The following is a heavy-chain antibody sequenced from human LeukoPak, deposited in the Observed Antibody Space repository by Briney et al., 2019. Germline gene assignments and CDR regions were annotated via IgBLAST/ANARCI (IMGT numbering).Heavy chain of an antibody. CDR1: GGSISSYY. Sequence: SETLSLTCTVSGGSISSYYWSWIRQPPGKGLEWIGYIYYSGSTNYNPSLKSRVTISVDTSKNQFSLKLSSVTAADTAVYYCAGLYYYDSSGYYYPEDYWGQGTLVTVSS. CDR2: IYYSGST. CDR3: AGLYYYDSSGYYYPEDY. D-gene: IGHD3-22*01. V-gene: IGHV4-59*12. J-gene: IGHJ4*02.